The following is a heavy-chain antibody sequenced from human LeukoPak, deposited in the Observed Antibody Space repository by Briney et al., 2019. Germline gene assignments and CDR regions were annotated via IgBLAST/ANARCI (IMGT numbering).Heavy chain of an antibody. D-gene: IGHD5-18*01. CDR3: ARDLGYPNWFDP. J-gene: IGHJ5*02. V-gene: IGHV3-21*01. CDR2: ISSSSSYI. Sequence: GGSLRLSCAASGFTFSSYSMNWVRQAPGKGLEWVSSISSSSSYIYYADSVKGRFTISRGNAKNSLYLQMNSLRAEDTAVYYCARDLGYPNWFDPWGQGTLVTVSS. CDR1: GFTFSSYS.